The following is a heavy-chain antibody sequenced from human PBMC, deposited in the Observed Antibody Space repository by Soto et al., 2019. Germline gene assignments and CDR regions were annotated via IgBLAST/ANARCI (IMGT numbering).Heavy chain of an antibody. D-gene: IGHD3-3*01. Sequence: GGSVRLSSAASGFSFSSYAMSWVRQAPGKGLEWVSAISGSGGSTYYADSVKGRFTISRDNSKNTLYLQMNSLRAEDTAVYYCANAKAAYYDFGNPFDYWGQGTLVTVSS. V-gene: IGHV3-23*01. J-gene: IGHJ4*02. CDR1: GFSFSSYA. CDR3: ANAKAAYYDFGNPFDY. CDR2: ISGSGGST.